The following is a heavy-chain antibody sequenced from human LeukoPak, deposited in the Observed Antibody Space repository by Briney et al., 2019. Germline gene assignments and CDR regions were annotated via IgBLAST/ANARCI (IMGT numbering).Heavy chain of an antibody. CDR3: ARLVQGVLVQRFDP. CDR2: INHSGST. Sequence: PSETLSLTCAVYGGSFSGYYWSWIRQPPGKGLEWIGEINHSGSTNYNPSLKSRVTISVDTSKNQFSLKLSSVTAADTAVYYCARLVQGVLVQRFDPWGQGTLVTVSS. V-gene: IGHV4-34*01. J-gene: IGHJ5*02. CDR1: GGSFSGYY. D-gene: IGHD3-10*01.